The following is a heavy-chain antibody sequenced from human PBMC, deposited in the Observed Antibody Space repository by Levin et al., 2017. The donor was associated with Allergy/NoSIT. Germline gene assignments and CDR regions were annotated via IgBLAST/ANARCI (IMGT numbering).Heavy chain of an antibody. CDR2: LAYDGIDK. J-gene: IGHJ4*02. CDR3: VKDSSYGSGTFDN. CDR1: GFTFSSHG. V-gene: IGHV3-30*18. D-gene: IGHD6-13*01. Sequence: GGSLRLSCAASGFTFSSHGMHWVRQAPGKGLEWVAGLAYDGIDKVYSDSVRGRFTISRDNSKNTLYLQMNSLRPEDTALFYCVKDSSYGSGTFDNWGQGTLVAVSS.